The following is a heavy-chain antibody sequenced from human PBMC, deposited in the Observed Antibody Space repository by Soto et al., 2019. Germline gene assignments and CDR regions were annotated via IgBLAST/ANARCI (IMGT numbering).Heavy chain of an antibody. D-gene: IGHD4-4*01. CDR2: IYYSGST. CDR3: ARSLDYSISFDY. CDR1: GGSISSYY. J-gene: IGHJ4*02. Sequence: SETLSLTCTVSGGSISSYYWSWIRQPPGKGLEWIGYIYYSGSTNYNPSLKSRVTISVDTSKNQFSLKLSSVTAAYTAVYYCARSLDYSISFDYWGQGTLVTVSS. V-gene: IGHV4-59*01.